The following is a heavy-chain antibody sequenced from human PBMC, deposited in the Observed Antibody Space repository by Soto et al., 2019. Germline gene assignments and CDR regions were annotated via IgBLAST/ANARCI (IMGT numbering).Heavy chain of an antibody. V-gene: IGHV3-15*01. CDR2: IKSKSDGETA. D-gene: IGHD5-18*01. Sequence: GGSLRVSCAASGLTFSNVWMTWVRQAPGKGLEWVGRIKSKSDGETADVAAPVKARFTISRDNSKNTVFPEMNSLKSEDTALYYCAITAMINRDSSTSFDYWGRGTQVTVSS. CDR3: AITAMINRDSSTSFDY. CDR1: GLTFSNVW. J-gene: IGHJ4*02.